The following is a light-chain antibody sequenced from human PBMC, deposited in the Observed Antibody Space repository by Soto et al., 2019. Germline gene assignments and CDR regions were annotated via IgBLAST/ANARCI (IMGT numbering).Light chain of an antibody. CDR1: QNIISW. CDR3: QQAYGFPVT. CDR2: AAS. Sequence: DIQMTQSPSTVSASVGDRVTITCRASQNIISWLAWSQQQPGRAPKLLIYAASILQSGVPSRFSGSGSGTDFTLTINRLQPEDFATYYCQQAYGFPVTFGQGTLLEIK. J-gene: IGKJ5*01. V-gene: IGKV1-12*01.